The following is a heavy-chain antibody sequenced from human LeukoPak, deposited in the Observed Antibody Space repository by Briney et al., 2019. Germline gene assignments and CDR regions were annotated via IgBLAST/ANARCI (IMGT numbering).Heavy chain of an antibody. J-gene: IGHJ4*02. Sequence: SETLSLTCAVYGGSFSGYYWGWIRQPPGKGLEWTGYIYYSGSTNYNPSLNSRVTISVDTSKNQFSLRLSSVTAADTAIYYCAGAVSGRFDYWGQGTLVTVSS. CDR1: GGSFSGYY. D-gene: IGHD6-19*01. V-gene: IGHV4-59*08. CDR3: AGAVSGRFDY. CDR2: IYYSGST.